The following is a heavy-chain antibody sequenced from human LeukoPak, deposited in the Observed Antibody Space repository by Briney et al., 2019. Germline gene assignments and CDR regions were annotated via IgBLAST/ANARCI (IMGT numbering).Heavy chain of an antibody. CDR3: ARSYYDFWNGFYYFDY. CDR2: IYYSGST. CDR1: GGSISSYY. V-gene: IGHV4-59*01. D-gene: IGHD3-3*01. J-gene: IGHJ4*02. Sequence: SETLSLTCTVSGGSISSYYWSWIRQPPGKGLEWIGYIYYSGSTNYNPSLKSRVTISVDTSKNQFPLKLSSVTAADTAVYYCARSYYDFWNGFYYFDYWGQGTLVTVSS.